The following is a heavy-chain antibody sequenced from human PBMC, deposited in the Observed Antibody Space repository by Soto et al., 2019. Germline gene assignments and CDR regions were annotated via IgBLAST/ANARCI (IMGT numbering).Heavy chain of an antibody. CDR1: GFTFSDYY. Sequence: QVQLVESGGGLVKPGGSLRLSCAASGFTFSDYYMSWIRQAPGKGLEWVSYISSSSSYTNYADSVKGRFTISRDNAKNSLYRQMNSLRAEDTAVYYCARDGSYGSNGFDPWGQGTLVTVSS. CDR3: ARDGSYGSNGFDP. CDR2: ISSSSSYT. V-gene: IGHV3-11*06. J-gene: IGHJ5*02. D-gene: IGHD1-26*01.